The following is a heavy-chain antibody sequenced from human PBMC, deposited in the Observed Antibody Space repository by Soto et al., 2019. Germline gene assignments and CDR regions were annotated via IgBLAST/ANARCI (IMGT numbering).Heavy chain of an antibody. J-gene: IGHJ6*02. V-gene: IGHV4-34*01. CDR2: INHSGST. CDR1: GGSFSGYY. Sequence: SETLSLTCAVYGGSFSGYYWSWIRQPPGKGLEWIGEINHSGSTNYNPSLKSRVTISVDTSKNQFSLKLSSVTAADTAVYYCARANRYCSSTSCYIPHYYYYGMDVWGQGTTVTSP. D-gene: IGHD2-2*02. CDR3: ARANRYCSSTSCYIPHYYYYGMDV.